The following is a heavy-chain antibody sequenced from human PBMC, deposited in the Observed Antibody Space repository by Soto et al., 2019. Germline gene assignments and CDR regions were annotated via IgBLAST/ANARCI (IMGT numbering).Heavy chain of an antibody. J-gene: IGHJ4*02. CDR2: ISSSSSYI. CDR1: GFTFSSYS. Sequence: EVQLVESGGGLVKPGGSLRLSCAASGFTFSSYSMNWVRQSPGTGLEWVSSISSSSSYIYYADSVKGRFTISRDNAKNAQYLKMNSLRAEDTAVYYCASMFSASENFDYWGQGTLVTVSS. CDR3: ASMFSASENFDY. V-gene: IGHV3-21*01. D-gene: IGHD3-10*02.